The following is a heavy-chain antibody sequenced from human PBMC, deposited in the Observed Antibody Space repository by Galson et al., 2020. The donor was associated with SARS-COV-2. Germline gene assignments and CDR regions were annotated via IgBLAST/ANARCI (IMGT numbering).Heavy chain of an antibody. CDR3: AKDDTAMPLDY. J-gene: IGHJ4*02. D-gene: IGHD5-18*01. CDR1: GFTFSSYG. CDR2: IWYDGSNK. V-gene: IGHV3-33*06. Sequence: QLGESLKISCAASGFTFSSYGMHWVRQAPGKGLEWVAVIWYDGSNKYYADSVKGRFIISRDNSKNTLYLQMNSLRAEDTAVYYCAKDDTAMPLDYWGQGTLVTVSS.